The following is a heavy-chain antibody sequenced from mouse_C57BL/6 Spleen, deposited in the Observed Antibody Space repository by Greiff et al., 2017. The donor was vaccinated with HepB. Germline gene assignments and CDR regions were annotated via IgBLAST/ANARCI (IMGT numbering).Heavy chain of an antibody. D-gene: IGHD1-1*01. J-gene: IGHJ4*01. CDR2: IYPRDGST. Sequence: VQLKESGPELVKPGASVKLSCKASGYTFTSYDINWVKQRPGQGLEWIGWIYPRDGSTKYNEKFKGKATLTVDTSSSTAYMELHSLTSEDSAVYFCGFITTVPYYAMDYWGQGTSVTVSS. V-gene: IGHV1-85*01. CDR3: GFITTVPYYAMDY. CDR1: GYTFTSYD.